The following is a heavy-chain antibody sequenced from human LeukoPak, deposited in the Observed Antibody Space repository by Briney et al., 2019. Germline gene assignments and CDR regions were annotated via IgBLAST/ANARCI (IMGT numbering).Heavy chain of an antibody. V-gene: IGHV4-38-2*02. D-gene: IGHD2-15*01. CDR2: IYHSGST. CDR3: VGSVVAATLLDY. J-gene: IGHJ4*02. Sequence: SETLSLTCTVSGYSISSGYYWGWIRQPPGKGLEWIGSIYHSGSTHYNPSLKSRVTISVDTSKNQFSLKLSSVTAADTAVYYCVGSVVAATLLDYWGQGTLVTVSS. CDR1: GYSISSGYY.